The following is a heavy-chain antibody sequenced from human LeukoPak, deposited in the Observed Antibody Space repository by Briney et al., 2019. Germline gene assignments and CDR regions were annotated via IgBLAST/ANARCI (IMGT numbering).Heavy chain of an antibody. CDR1: GFTFSSYA. CDR2: ISGSGGST. D-gene: IGHD6-19*01. Sequence: GGSLRLSCAASGFTFSSYAMSWARQAPGKGLEWVSAISGSGGSTYYADSVKGRFTISRDNSKNTLYLQMNSLRAEDTAVYYCAKEIAVAGVYYYYGMDVWGQGTTVTVSS. CDR3: AKEIAVAGVYYYYGMDV. J-gene: IGHJ6*02. V-gene: IGHV3-23*01.